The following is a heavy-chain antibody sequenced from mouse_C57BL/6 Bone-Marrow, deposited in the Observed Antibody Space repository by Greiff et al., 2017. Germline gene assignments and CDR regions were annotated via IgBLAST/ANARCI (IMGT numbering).Heavy chain of an antibody. D-gene: IGHD1-1*01. CDR3: ARGITTVVATNFDY. J-gene: IGHJ2*01. CDR2: IHPNSGST. V-gene: IGHV1-64*01. CDR1: GYTFTSYW. Sequence: QVQLQQPGAELVKPGASVKLSCKASGYTFTSYWMHWVKQRPGQGLEWIGMIHPNSGSTNYNEKFKSKATLTVDKSSSTAYMQLSSLTSEDSAVXYCARGITTVVATNFDYGGQGTTLTVSS.